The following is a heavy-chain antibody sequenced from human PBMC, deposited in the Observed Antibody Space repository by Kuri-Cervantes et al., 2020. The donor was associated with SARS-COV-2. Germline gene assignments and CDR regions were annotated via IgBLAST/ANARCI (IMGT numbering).Heavy chain of an antibody. CDR3: ARGMVRGIIQYYYYAVDV. J-gene: IGHJ6*02. Sequence: ASVKVSCKASGGTFSNYGTSWVRQAPGQGLEWMGWINPNSGGTNYAQNFQGWVTMTRDTSISTAYMELSRLRSDDTAVYYCARGMVRGIIQYYYYAVDVWGQGTTVTVSS. V-gene: IGHV1-2*04. CDR1: GGTFSNYG. D-gene: IGHD3-10*01. CDR2: INPNSGGT.